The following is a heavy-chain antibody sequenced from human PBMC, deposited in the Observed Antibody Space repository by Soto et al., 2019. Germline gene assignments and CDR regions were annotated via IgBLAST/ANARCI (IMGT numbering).Heavy chain of an antibody. V-gene: IGHV4-30-2*01. CDR3: ATVPDY. CDR1: GGSIRSGGSS. CDR2: IYHRGSI. Sequence: QLQLQASGSGLVKPSQTLSLTCAVSGGSIRSGGSSWSWIRQPPGTVLEWIGYIYHRGSIYYKPSLKRRVTISVDMSQNQFSLKLSSVTAADTAVYFCATVPDYWAPGTLVTTSS. J-gene: IGHJ4*02.